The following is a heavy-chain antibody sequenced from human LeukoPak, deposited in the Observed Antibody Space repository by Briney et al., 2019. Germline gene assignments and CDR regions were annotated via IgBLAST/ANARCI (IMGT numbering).Heavy chain of an antibody. D-gene: IGHD3-3*01. V-gene: IGHV4-34*01. J-gene: IGHJ3*02. CDR3: ARYVLRFLESSPGHAFDI. Sequence: PSETLSLTCAVYGGSFSGYYWSWIRQPPGKGLEWIGEINHSGSTNYNPSLKSRVTISVDTSKNQFSLKLSSVTAAYTAVYYCARYVLRFLESSPGHAFDIWGQGTMVTVSS. CDR2: INHSGST. CDR1: GGSFSGYY.